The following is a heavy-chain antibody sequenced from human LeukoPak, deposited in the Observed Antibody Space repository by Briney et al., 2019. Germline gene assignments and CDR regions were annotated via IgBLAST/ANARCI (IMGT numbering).Heavy chain of an antibody. CDR1: GFTLSSYA. D-gene: IGHD6-13*01. J-gene: IGHJ6*03. Sequence: GGSLRLSCAASGFTLSSYAMSWVRQGPGKGLEWVSFISTSSSYIHNADSVKGRFTISRDNAENSLYLQMNSLRAEDTAVYYCARAAIAAARIYYYMDVWGKGTTVTVSS. CDR2: ISTSSSYI. V-gene: IGHV3-21*01. CDR3: ARAAIAAARIYYYMDV.